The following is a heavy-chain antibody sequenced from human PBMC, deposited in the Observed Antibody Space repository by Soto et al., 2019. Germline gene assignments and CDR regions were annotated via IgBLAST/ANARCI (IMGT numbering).Heavy chain of an antibody. V-gene: IGHV4-30-2*01. CDR1: GGSISSGGYS. CDR2: IYHSGST. J-gene: IGHJ4*02. D-gene: IGHD3-10*01. CDR3: ASISSGSCKPMTDY. Sequence: PSETLSLTCAVSGGSISSGGYSWSWIRQPPGKGLEWIGYIYHSGSTYYNPSLKSRVTISVDRSKNQFSLKLSSVTAADTAVYYCASISSGSCKPMTDYWGQGTLVTVYS.